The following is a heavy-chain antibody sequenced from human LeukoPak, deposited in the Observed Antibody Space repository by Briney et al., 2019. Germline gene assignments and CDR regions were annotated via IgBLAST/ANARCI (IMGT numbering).Heavy chain of an antibody. J-gene: IGHJ4*02. CDR2: INPNSGGT. D-gene: IGHD4-17*01. CDR1: GYTFTGYY. CDR3: ARDSYGDYGDAFDY. V-gene: IGHV1-2*02. Sequence: GASVKVSCKASGYTFTGYYMHWVRQAPGQGLEWMGWINPNSGGTNYAQKFQGRVTMTRDTSASTAYMELSSLRSEDMAVYYCARDSYGDYGDAFDYWGQGTLVTVSS.